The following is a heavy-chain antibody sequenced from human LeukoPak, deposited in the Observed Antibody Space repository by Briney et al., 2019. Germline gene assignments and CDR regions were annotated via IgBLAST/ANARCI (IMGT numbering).Heavy chain of an antibody. CDR1: GFTVSSNY. V-gene: IGHV3-53*01. Sequence: AGGSLRLSCAASGFTVSSNYMSWVRQAPGKGLEWVSVIYSGGSTYYADSVKGRFTISRDNSKNTLYLQMNSLRAEDTAVYYCALTVPLGPYDAFDIWGQGTMVTVSS. CDR2: IYSGGST. J-gene: IGHJ3*02. CDR3: ALTVPLGPYDAFDI. D-gene: IGHD6-13*01.